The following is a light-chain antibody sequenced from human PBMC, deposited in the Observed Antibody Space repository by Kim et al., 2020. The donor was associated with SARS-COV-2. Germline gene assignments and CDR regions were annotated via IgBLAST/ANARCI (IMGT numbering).Light chain of an antibody. CDR2: GNS. V-gene: IGLV1-40*01. Sequence: RATTSCTGSSSNIGAGYDVHWYQQLPGTAPKLLIYGNSNRPSGVPDRFSGSKSGTSASLAITGLQAEDEADYYCQSYDSSLSGVVFGGGTQLTVL. CDR3: QSYDSSLSGVV. J-gene: IGLJ2*01. CDR1: SSNIGAGYD.